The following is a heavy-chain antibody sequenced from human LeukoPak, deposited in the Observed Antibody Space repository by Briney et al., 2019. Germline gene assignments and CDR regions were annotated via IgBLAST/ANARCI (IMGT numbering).Heavy chain of an antibody. CDR2: IYYSGST. D-gene: IGHD3-3*01. CDR1: GGSISSSSYY. V-gene: IGHV4-39*01. Sequence: SETLSLTCTVSGGSISSSSYYWGWIRQPPGKGLEWIGSIYYSGSTYYNPSLKSRVTISVDTSKNQFSLKLSSVTAADTAVYYCASFTLQLEWDTHRALNFDYWGQGTLVTVSS. CDR3: ASFTLQLEWDTHRALNFDY. J-gene: IGHJ4*02.